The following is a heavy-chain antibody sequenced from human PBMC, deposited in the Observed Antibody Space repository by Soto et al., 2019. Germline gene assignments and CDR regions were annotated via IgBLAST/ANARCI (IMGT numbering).Heavy chain of an antibody. J-gene: IGHJ4*02. CDR1: GGSISSGDYY. V-gene: IGHV4-30-4*01. CDR2: IYYSGST. D-gene: IGHD3-22*01. Sequence: QVQLQESGPGLVKPSQTLSLTCTVSGGSISSGDYYWSWIRQPPGKGLEWIGYIYYSGSTYYNPSLKGRVTISVDTSKNQFSLKLSSVTAADTAVYYCAREGDYYDSSGANFDYWGQGTLVTVSS. CDR3: AREGDYYDSSGANFDY.